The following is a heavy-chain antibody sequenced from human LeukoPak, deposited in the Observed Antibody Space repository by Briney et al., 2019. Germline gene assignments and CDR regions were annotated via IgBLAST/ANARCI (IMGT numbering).Heavy chain of an antibody. CDR3: ARVNGNYDFWSYYYYYMDV. CDR2: IKQDGSEK. J-gene: IGHJ6*03. D-gene: IGHD3-3*01. V-gene: IGHV3-7*01. CDR1: GFTFSSYW. Sequence: GGSLRLSRAASGFTFSSYWMSWVRQAPGKGLEWVANIKQDGSEKYYVDSVKGRFTISRDNAKNSLYLQMNSLRAEDTAVYYCARVNGNYDFWSYYYYYMDVWGKGTTVTVSS.